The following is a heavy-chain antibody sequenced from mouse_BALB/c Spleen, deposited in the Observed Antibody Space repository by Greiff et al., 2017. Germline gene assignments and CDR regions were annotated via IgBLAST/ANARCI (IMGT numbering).Heavy chain of an antibody. V-gene: IGHV1-12*01. Sequence: QVQLQQPGAELVKPGASVKMSCKASGYTFTSYNMHWVKQTPGQGLEWIGAIYPGNGDTSYNQKFKGKATLTADKSSSTAYMQLSSLTSEDSAVYYCARGATVVAYYWYFDVWGAGTTVTVSS. CDR2: IYPGNGDT. J-gene: IGHJ1*01. D-gene: IGHD1-1*01. CDR3: ARGATVVAYYWYFDV. CDR1: GYTFTSYN.